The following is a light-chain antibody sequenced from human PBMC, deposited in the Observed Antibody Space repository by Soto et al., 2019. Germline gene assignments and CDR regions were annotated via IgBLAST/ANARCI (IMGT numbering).Light chain of an antibody. Sequence: DIQMTQSPSSVSASVGDRVTITCRASQDASTWVAWYQRRPGKAPKLLMYATSTLQSGVPSRFSGSGSGTDFTLTISSLQPEDSAIYFCQQAHTLPWTFGQGTKVDIK. CDR3: QQAHTLPWT. V-gene: IGKV1-12*01. CDR1: QDASTW. CDR2: ATS. J-gene: IGKJ1*01.